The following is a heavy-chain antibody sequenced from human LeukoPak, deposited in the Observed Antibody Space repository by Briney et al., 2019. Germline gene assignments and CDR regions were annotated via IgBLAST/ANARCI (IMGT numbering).Heavy chain of an antibody. D-gene: IGHD5-18*01. CDR3: ARSGMQLWLPEN. CDR2: IYYSGST. V-gene: IGHV4-31*03. CDR1: GASISSGGYY. J-gene: IGHJ4*02. Sequence: SETLSLTCTVSGASISSGGYYWRWIRQHPGKGLEWIGYIYYSGSTYYNPSLKSRVTISVDTSKNQFSLKLSSVTAADTAVYYCARSGMQLWLPENWGQGTLVTVSS.